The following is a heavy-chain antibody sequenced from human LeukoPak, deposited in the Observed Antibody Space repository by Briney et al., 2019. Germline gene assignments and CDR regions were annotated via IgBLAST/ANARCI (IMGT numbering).Heavy chain of an antibody. CDR2: IYPDDSET. D-gene: IGHD3/OR15-3a*01. Sequence: GESLKISCKGSGFIFTRHWIGWVRQMPGKGLEWMGVIYPDDSETRYSPSFQGRVTISAAKSISTAYLQWSSLQALDTAMYYCARNYDFTEPDGFDLWGQGTMVTVSS. V-gene: IGHV5-51*01. CDR1: GFIFTRHW. J-gene: IGHJ3*01. CDR3: ARNYDFTEPDGFDL.